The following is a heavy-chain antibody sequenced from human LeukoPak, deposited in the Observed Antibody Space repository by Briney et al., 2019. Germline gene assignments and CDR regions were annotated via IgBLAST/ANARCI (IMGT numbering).Heavy chain of an antibody. V-gene: IGHV3-21*01. CDR2: ISSSSSYI. CDR3: ARKSGLAYCGGDCLTPFDY. Sequence: GGSLRLSCAASGFTFSSYSMNWVRQAPGKGLEWVSSISSSSSYIYYADSVKGRFTISRDNAKSSLYLQMNSLRAEDTAVYYCARKSGLAYCGGDCLTPFDYWGQGTLVTVSS. CDR1: GFTFSSYS. D-gene: IGHD2-21*02. J-gene: IGHJ4*02.